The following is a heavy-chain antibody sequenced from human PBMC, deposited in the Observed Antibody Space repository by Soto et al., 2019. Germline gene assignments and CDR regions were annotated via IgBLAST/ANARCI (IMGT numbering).Heavy chain of an antibody. V-gene: IGHV4-39*01. D-gene: IGHD3-9*01. CDR2: IYYSGST. Sequence: SETLSLTCTVSGGSISSSSYYWGWIRQPPGKGLEWIGSIYYSGSTYYNPSLKSRVTISVDTSKNQFSLKLSSVTAADTAVYYCARMYYYDILTGYYHEIYYFDYWGQGTLVTVSS. CDR1: GGSISSSSYY. CDR3: ARMYYYDILTGYYHEIYYFDY. J-gene: IGHJ4*02.